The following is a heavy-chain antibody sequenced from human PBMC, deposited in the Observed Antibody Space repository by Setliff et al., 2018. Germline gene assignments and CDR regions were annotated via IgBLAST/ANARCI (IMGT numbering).Heavy chain of an antibody. Sequence: SVKVSCKASGYTFSSYAMGWMGQAPGQRLERMGWINTNTGNPSYAQDFTGRLVFSLDTSVSTAYLQISSLKAEDSAVYYCARASRFGTTVWKGDYYMDVWGKGTTVTVSS. J-gene: IGHJ6*03. D-gene: IGHD4-4*01. CDR1: GYTFSSYA. CDR3: ARASRFGTTVWKGDYYMDV. CDR2: INTNTGNP. V-gene: IGHV7-4-1*02.